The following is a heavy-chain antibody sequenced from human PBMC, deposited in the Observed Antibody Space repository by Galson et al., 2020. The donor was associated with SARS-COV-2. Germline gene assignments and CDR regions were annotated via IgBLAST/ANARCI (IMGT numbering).Heavy chain of an antibody. Sequence: GGSLRLSCAAAGFTFTTHSMHWVRQAPGKGLEWLAVVSYDGSLKLYAESLEGRFTISKDSSQNTVHLQLDSLRSEDTAVYYCAKVKSFFWLRADYYLDYWGQGAPVIVSS. CDR2: VSYDGSLK. V-gene: IGHV3-30*04. CDR3: AKVKSFFWLRADYYLDY. J-gene: IGHJ4*02. CDR1: GFTFTTHS. D-gene: IGHD3-9*01.